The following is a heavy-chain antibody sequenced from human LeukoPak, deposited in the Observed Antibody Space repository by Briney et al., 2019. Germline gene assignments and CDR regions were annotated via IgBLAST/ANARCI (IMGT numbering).Heavy chain of an antibody. J-gene: IGHJ3*02. CDR1: GYTFTNFD. CDR3: ARTYRPTPIVASGFGAFDI. Sequence: ASVKVSCKVSGYTFTNFDINWVRQATGQGLEWMGWMKPNSGNTGSAQKFQGRVTITADKSTSTAYMELSSLRSEDTAVYYCARTYRPTPIVASGFGAFDIWGQGTMVTVSS. V-gene: IGHV1-8*01. CDR2: MKPNSGNT. D-gene: IGHD5-12*01.